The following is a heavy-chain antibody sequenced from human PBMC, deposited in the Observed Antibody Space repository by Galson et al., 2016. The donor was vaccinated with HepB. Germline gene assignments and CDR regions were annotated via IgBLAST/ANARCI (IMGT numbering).Heavy chain of an antibody. V-gene: IGHV3-11*06. CDR2: ITTTSSYT. CDR1: GFKFNDHF. J-gene: IGHJ4*02. CDR3: ARDSGTGDFDY. D-gene: IGHD3/OR15-3a*01. Sequence: SLRLSCAASGFKFNDHFMNWFRQTPGKGLEWVSLITTTSSYTEYAESVKGRFTISRDNAKNSLYLQMNSLRAEDTAVYYCARDSGTGDFDYWGQGTLVTVSS.